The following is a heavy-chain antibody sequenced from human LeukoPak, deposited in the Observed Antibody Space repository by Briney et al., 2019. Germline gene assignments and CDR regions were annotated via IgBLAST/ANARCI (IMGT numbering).Heavy chain of an antibody. CDR1: GYSISSGYY. V-gene: IGHV4-38-2*02. Sequence: SETLSLTCTVSGYSISSGYYWGWIRPPPGKGLEWIGSIYYSGSTYYNPSLKSRVTISVDTSKNQFSLKLSSVTAADTAVYYCARHFFPSDSGSFRTPFDYWGQGALVTVPS. J-gene: IGHJ4*02. CDR3: ARHFFPSDSGSFRTPFDY. CDR2: IYYSGST. D-gene: IGHD3-10*01.